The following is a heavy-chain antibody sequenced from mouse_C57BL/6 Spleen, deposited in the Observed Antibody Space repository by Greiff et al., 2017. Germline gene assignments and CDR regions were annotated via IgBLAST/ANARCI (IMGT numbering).Heavy chain of an antibody. V-gene: IGHV1-15*01. CDR2: IDPETGGT. D-gene: IGHD2-5*01. Sequence: VQLQQSGAELVRPGASVTLSCKASGYTFTDYEMHWVKQTPVHGLEWIGAIDPETGGTAYNQKFKGKAILTADKSSSTAYMELRSLTSEDSAVYYCTRPYYSKGYYAMDYWGQGTSVTVSS. CDR3: TRPYYSKGYYAMDY. J-gene: IGHJ4*01. CDR1: GYTFTDYE.